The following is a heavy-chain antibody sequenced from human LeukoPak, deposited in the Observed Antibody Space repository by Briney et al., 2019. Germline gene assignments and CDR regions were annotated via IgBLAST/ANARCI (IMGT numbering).Heavy chain of an antibody. Sequence: GASVKVSCKASGYTFTSYGISWVRQAPGQGLEWMGWISAYNGNTNYAQKLQGRVTMTADTSTSTAYMELRSLRSDDTVVYYCARSLGYYDSSGYYLNYYYYYYMDVWGKGTTVTVSS. J-gene: IGHJ6*03. CDR2: ISAYNGNT. CDR1: GYTFTSYG. V-gene: IGHV1-18*01. D-gene: IGHD3-22*01. CDR3: ARSLGYYDSSGYYLNYYYYYYMDV.